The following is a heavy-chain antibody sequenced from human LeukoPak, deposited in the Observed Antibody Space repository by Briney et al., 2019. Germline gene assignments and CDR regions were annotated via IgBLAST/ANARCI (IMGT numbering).Heavy chain of an antibody. CDR1: GGSFSGYY. CDR2: INHSGST. CDR3: ARGRKGYSSSWYNWFDP. J-gene: IGHJ5*02. D-gene: IGHD6-13*01. V-gene: IGHV4-34*01. Sequence: SETLSLTCAAYGGSFSGYYWSWIRQPPGKGLEWIGEINHSGSTNYNPSLKSRVTISVDTSKNQFSLKLSSVTAADTAVYYCARGRKGYSSSWYNWFDPWGQGALVTVSS.